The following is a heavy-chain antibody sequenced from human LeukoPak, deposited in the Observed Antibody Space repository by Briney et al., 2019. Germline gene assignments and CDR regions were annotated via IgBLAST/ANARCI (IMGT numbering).Heavy chain of an antibody. V-gene: IGHV3-21*06. Sequence: GGSLRLSCAACGFAFSTYTMNWARQAPGKGLEWVASINSGGTTTHYAFSVKGRFTISRDNAQNVLYLQMNGLRGDDAALYYCLRVDSRDFWGQGTLVTVSS. CDR3: LRVDSRDF. CDR1: GFAFSTYT. CDR2: INSGGTTT. D-gene: IGHD2-2*03. J-gene: IGHJ4*02.